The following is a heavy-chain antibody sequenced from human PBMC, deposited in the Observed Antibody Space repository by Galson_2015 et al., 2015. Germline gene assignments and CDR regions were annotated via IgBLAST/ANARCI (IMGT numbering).Heavy chain of an antibody. Sequence: SLRLSCAASGFTFSSYGMHWVRQAPGKGLEWVAVIRYDGSNKYYADSVKGRFTISRDNSKNTLFLQMNSLRAEDMAVYYCARESDCSGGTCYGVDYWGQGTLVTVSS. CDR1: GFTFSSYG. D-gene: IGHD2-15*01. CDR2: IRYDGSNK. CDR3: ARESDCSGGTCYGVDY. J-gene: IGHJ4*02. V-gene: IGHV3-33*01.